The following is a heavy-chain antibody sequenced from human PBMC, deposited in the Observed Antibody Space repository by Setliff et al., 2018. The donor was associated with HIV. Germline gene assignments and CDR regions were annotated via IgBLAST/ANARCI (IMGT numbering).Heavy chain of an antibody. J-gene: IGHJ3*02. CDR1: DESFSAYY. V-gene: IGHV4-34*01. Sequence: SETLSLTCAVFDESFSAYYWSWIRQPPGKGLEWIGEINHSGSTNYNPSLKSRVTISVDTSKNQFSLKLSTVTAADTAVYYCAGDSSSGAFDIWGQGTMVTVSS. D-gene: IGHD6-6*01. CDR3: AGDSSSGAFDI. CDR2: INHSGST.